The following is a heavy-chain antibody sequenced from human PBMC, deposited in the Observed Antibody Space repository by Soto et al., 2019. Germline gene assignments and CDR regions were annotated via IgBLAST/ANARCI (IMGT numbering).Heavy chain of an antibody. V-gene: IGHV1-2*02. CDR1: GYTFPGYY. CDR3: ARADTAMIYGFDP. CDR2: INPNSGGT. Sequence: ASVKVSGKGSGYTFPGYYMHWVRQAPGQGLEWMGWINPNSGGTNYAQKFQGRVTMTRDTSISTAYMELSRLRSDDTAVYYCARADTAMIYGFDPWGQGTLVTVSS. D-gene: IGHD5-18*01. J-gene: IGHJ5*02.